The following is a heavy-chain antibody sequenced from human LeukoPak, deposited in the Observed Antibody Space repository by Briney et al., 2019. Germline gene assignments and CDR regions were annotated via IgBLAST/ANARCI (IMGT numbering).Heavy chain of an antibody. V-gene: IGHV4-4*07. D-gene: IGHD3-10*01. Sequence: SETLSLTCTVSGGSISNYHWSWIRQPAGEGLEWIGRVYTSGTTSFKPSLQSRVTMSLDTSKNQFYLMLSSVTAADTAEYYCARERDGPIGTSRGVVRHYYMDVWGKGITVTVSS. J-gene: IGHJ6*03. CDR3: ARERDGPIGTSRGVVRHYYMDV. CDR1: GGSISNYH. CDR2: VYTSGTT.